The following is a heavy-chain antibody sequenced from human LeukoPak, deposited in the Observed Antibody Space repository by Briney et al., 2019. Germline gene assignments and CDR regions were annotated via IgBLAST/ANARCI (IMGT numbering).Heavy chain of an antibody. Sequence: SVKVSCRASGGTFSSYAISWVRQAPGQGLEWMGRIIPILGIANYAQKFQGRVTITADKSTSTAYMELSSLRSEDTAVYYCARSEGQQLVPYWGQGTLVTVSS. D-gene: IGHD6-13*01. CDR2: IIPILGIA. CDR1: GGTFSSYA. V-gene: IGHV1-69*04. CDR3: ARSEGQQLVPY. J-gene: IGHJ4*02.